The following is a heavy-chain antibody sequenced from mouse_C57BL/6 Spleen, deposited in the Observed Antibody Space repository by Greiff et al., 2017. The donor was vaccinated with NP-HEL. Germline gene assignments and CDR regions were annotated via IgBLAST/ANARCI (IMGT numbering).Heavy chain of an antibody. V-gene: IGHV1-4*01. D-gene: IGHD2-4*01. J-gene: IGHJ4*01. CDR2: INPSSGYT. Sequence: QVHVKQSGAELARPGASVKMSCKASGYTFTSYTMHWVKQRPGQGLEWIGYINPSSGYTKYNQKFKDKATLTADKSSSTAYMQLSSLTSEDSAVYYCAPYDYAYAMDYWGQGTSVTVSS. CDR3: APYDYAYAMDY. CDR1: GYTFTSYT.